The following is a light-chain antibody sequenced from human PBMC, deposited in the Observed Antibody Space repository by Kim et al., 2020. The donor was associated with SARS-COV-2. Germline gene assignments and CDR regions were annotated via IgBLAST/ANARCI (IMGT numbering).Light chain of an antibody. CDR1: QVINNM. V-gene: IGKV1-13*02. CDR2: DAS. J-gene: IGKJ5*01. Sequence: AIQLTQSPSSLSASAGDRVTITCRASQVINNMLVWYQQKPGKAPKVLINDASTLQSGVPSRFSGSGLGTDFTLTISSLQPEDVATYYCQQLNTYPITFGQGTRLEIK. CDR3: QQLNTYPIT.